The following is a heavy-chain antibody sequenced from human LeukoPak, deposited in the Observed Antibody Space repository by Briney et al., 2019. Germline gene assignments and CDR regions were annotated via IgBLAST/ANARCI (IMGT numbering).Heavy chain of an antibody. Sequence: PSETLSLTCAVYGGSFSGYYWSWIRQPPGKGLEWIGEINHSGSTNYNPSLKSRVTISVDTSKSQFSLKLSSVTAADTAVYYCARARYYYDSSVSKWGQGTLVTVSS. CDR3: ARARYYYDSSVSK. J-gene: IGHJ4*02. V-gene: IGHV4-34*01. CDR1: GGSFSGYY. D-gene: IGHD3-22*01. CDR2: INHSGST.